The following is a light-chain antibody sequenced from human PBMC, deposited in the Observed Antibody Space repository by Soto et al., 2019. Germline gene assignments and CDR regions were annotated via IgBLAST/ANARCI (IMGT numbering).Light chain of an antibody. Sequence: DIQMTQSPSSLSASVGDRVTITCRASQGIGNDLGWYQQKPGNAPKRLIFAASSLQSGVPSRFSGSESGTECTLTISSLQPEDFATYYCQQYNSYPLTFGGGTKVEVK. CDR1: QGIGND. CDR3: QQYNSYPLT. J-gene: IGKJ4*01. V-gene: IGKV1-17*01. CDR2: AAS.